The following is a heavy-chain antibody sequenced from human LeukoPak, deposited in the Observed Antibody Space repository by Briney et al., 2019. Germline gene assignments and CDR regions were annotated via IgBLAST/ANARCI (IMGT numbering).Heavy chain of an antibody. CDR1: GFTFSDYY. D-gene: IGHD5-18*01. CDR3: ARATAADTAMIYFDY. V-gene: IGHV3-11*01. Sequence: PGGSLRLSCAASGFTFSDYYMSWIRQAPGKGLEWVSYISSSGNIIYSADSVKGRFTISRDNAKNSLYLQINSLRAEDPAVYYCARATAADTAMIYFDYWGQGTLVTVSS. J-gene: IGHJ4*02. CDR2: ISSSGNII.